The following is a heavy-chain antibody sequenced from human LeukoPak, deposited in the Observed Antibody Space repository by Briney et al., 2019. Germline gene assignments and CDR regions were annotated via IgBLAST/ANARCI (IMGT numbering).Heavy chain of an antibody. CDR2: IWYNGSNR. CDR1: GFTFSSSG. CDR3: ARAKGVSTGYRPTDY. V-gene: IGHV3-33*01. Sequence: GGSLRLSCAASGFTFSSSGMHWVRQAPGKGLEWVAVIWYNGSNRYYADPVKGRFTVSRDNSKNTLYLQMNSLRAEDTAVYYCARAKGVSTGYRPTDYWGQGTLVTVSS. D-gene: IGHD3-22*01. J-gene: IGHJ4*02.